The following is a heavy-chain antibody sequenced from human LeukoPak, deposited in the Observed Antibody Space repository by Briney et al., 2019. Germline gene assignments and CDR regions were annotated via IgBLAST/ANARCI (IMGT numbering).Heavy chain of an antibody. J-gene: IGHJ5*02. D-gene: IGHD3-10*01. Sequence: SQTLSLTCAISGDSVSSNSAAWNWIRQSPSRGLEWLGRTYYRSKWYNDYAVSVKSRITINPDTSKNQFSLQLNSVTPEDTAVYYCAREASYYYGSGSRGVGNWFDPWGQGTLVTVSS. CDR1: GDSVSSNSAA. V-gene: IGHV6-1*01. CDR2: TYYRSKWYN. CDR3: AREASYYYGSGSRGVGNWFDP.